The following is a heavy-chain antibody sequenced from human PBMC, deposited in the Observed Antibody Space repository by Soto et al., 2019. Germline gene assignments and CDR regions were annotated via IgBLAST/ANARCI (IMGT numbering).Heavy chain of an antibody. Sequence: PSETLSLTCTVSGGSISGYYWSWIRQPAGKGLEWIGRIYTSGSTNYNPSLKSRVTMSVDTSKNQFSLKLSSVTAADTAVYYCARDREGSSWSRYYYYGMDVWGQGTTVTVSS. CDR3: ARDREGSSWSRYYYYGMDV. V-gene: IGHV4-4*07. CDR2: IYTSGST. J-gene: IGHJ6*02. CDR1: GGSISGYY. D-gene: IGHD6-13*01.